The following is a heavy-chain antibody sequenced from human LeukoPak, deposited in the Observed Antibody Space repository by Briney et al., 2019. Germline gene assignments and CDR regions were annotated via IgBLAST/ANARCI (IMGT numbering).Heavy chain of an antibody. V-gene: IGHV1-18*01. CDR3: ARALDATFKPRPGGANFDY. D-gene: IGHD6-6*01. J-gene: IGHJ4*02. CDR2: ISGYSGNA. CDR1: GYTFSNFG. Sequence: GASVKVSCKPSGYTFSNFGLAWVRQAPGQGLEWMGWISGYSGNANYAQKFQDRVVMTTDRSTSTVYMELRSVRSEDTAIYYCARALDATFKPRPGGANFDYRGQGTLVTVSS.